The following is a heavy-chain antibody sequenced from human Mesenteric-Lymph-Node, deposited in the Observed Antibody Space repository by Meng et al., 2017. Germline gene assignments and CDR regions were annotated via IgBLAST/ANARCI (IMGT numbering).Heavy chain of an antibody. CDR3: ARRGSSWYFDS. D-gene: IGHD6-13*01. Sequence: HVQLPESGPGLVKPSETLSLTCAVSVGSISSVYWWTWVRQSPGKGLEWIGEIYHSGSTNYNPSLKSRVTISVDKSKNQFSLKLSSVTAADTAVYYCARRGSSWYFDSWGQGALVTVSS. CDR1: VGSISSVYW. CDR2: IYHSGST. J-gene: IGHJ4*02. V-gene: IGHV4-4*02.